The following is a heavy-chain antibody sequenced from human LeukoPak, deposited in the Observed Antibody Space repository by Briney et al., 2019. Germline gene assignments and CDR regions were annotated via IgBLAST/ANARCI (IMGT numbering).Heavy chain of an antibody. CDR1: GFTFSSHG. CDR2: IWYDGSNK. Sequence: GGSLRLSCAASGFTFSSHGMHWVRQAPGKGLEWVAVIWYDGSNKYYADSVKGRFTISRDNSKNTLYLQMNSLRAEDTAVYYCAREGDTYYYGSGTFDYWGQGTLVTVSS. CDR3: AREGDTYYYGSGTFDY. V-gene: IGHV3-33*01. J-gene: IGHJ4*02. D-gene: IGHD3-10*01.